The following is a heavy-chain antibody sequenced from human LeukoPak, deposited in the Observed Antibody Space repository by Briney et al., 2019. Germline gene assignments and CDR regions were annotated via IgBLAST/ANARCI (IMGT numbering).Heavy chain of an antibody. D-gene: IGHD5-18*01. Sequence: GGSLRLSCGASGFTFSSYSMNWVRQAPGKGLEWVSSISSSSSYIYYADSVKGRFTISRDNAQDSLFLQMNSLRAEDTAVYYCARGTWGGYAYGLNYYYMDVWGKGTPVTVSS. J-gene: IGHJ6*03. V-gene: IGHV3-21*01. CDR1: GFTFSSYS. CDR3: ARGTWGGYAYGLNYYYMDV. CDR2: ISSSSSYI.